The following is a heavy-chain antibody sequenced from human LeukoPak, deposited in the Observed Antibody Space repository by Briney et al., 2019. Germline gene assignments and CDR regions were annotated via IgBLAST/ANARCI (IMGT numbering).Heavy chain of an antibody. J-gene: IGHJ5*02. CDR2: IYVDGRTT. Sequence: GGSLRLSCAASGFTFSSYAMSWVRQAPGKGLVWVSRIYVDGRTTNYADSVKGRFTISRDNAKNMVYLEMNSLSVEDTATYYCIRDFRSADLWGQGTLVTVTS. V-gene: IGHV3-74*01. CDR3: IRDFRSADL. CDR1: GFTFSSYA.